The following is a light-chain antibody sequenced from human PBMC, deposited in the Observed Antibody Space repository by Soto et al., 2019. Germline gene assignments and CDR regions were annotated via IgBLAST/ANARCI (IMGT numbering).Light chain of an antibody. CDR2: GAS. CDR1: QSVSNNY. J-gene: IGKJ5*01. Sequence: EIVLTQSPGTLSLSPGERATLSCRASQSVSNNYLAWYQQKPGQAPRLLIYGASNRATGIPARFSGSGSGTDFTLTISSLEPEDFAVYYCQQRSNWPITFGQGTRREIK. V-gene: IGKV3-11*01. CDR3: QQRSNWPIT.